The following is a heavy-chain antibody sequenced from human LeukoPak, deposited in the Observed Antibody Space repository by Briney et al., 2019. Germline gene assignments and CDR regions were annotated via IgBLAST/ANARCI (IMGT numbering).Heavy chain of an antibody. V-gene: IGHV3-30*02. J-gene: IGHJ4*02. D-gene: IGHD3-10*01. CDR3: AKGTKVFHGSGNFYLSRDHFISR. CDR1: GFSFSTSG. CDR2: IRNDGNKK. Sequence: PGGSLRLSCVASGFSFSTSGMHWVRQSPGKGLDWVAFIRNDGNKKNYAESVKGRFTISRDNSKNTLYVQMNSLRAEDTAVYYCAKGTKVFHGSGNFYLSRDHFISRWGQGTLVTVSS.